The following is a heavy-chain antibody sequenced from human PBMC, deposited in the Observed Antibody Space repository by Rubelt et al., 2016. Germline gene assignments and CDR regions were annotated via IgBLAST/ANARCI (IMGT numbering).Heavy chain of an antibody. V-gene: IGHV2-70*17. Sequence: QVTLRESGPALVKPTQTLTLTCTFSGFSLSTSGMCVTWIRQPPGTALEWLARIDWDDDKIYSTSLRARLTISKDTSRNQVVLTLTNMDPVDTATYYCVRVGFSSRTYFDYWGQGHLVTVSS. CDR3: VRVGFSSRTYFDY. J-gene: IGHJ4*02. CDR1: GFSLSTSGMC. D-gene: IGHD6-6*01. CDR2: IDWDDDK.